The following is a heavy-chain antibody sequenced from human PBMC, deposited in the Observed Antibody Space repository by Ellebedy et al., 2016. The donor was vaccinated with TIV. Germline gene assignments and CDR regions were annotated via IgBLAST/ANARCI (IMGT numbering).Heavy chain of an antibody. CDR2: IYYSGST. J-gene: IGHJ3*02. D-gene: IGHD2-21*01. V-gene: IGHV4-61*01. CDR3: ATSVVMLAMDAVDI. CDR1: GGSVRSDNAY. Sequence: SETLSLTXTVSGGSVRSDNAYWSWIRQPPGKGLEWIGYIYYSGSTNYNPSLKSRVTISVDTSKNQFSLRLRSVTAADTAIYYCATSVVMLAMDAVDIWGQGSMVTVSS.